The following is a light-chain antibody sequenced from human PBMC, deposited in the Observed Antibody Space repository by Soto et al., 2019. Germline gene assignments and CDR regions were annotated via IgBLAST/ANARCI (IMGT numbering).Light chain of an antibody. J-gene: IGKJ1*01. CDR3: QQYGSSGT. Sequence: EILMTQSPATLSVSPGEGATLSCRASQSVSRYLAWYQQKPGQAPRLLIYDASNRATGIPARLSGSGSGTDFTLTISRMEPEDFAVYYCQQYGSSGTFGQGTKVDIK. V-gene: IGKV3-20*01. CDR2: DAS. CDR1: QSVSRY.